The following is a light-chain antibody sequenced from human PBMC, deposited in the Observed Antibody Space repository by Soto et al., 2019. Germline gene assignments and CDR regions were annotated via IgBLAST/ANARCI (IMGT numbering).Light chain of an antibody. J-gene: IGKJ4*01. CDR2: VAS. Sequence: EIVMTQSPVTLSVSPGERVTLSCRASQSVNSNLAWYQQKPGQTPKLLIYVASTRATGIPARFSGSGSGTEFTLTISSLQSEDFAIYYCQQYNAWPLTFGGGTKVEFK. CDR1: QSVNSN. V-gene: IGKV3-15*01. CDR3: QQYNAWPLT.